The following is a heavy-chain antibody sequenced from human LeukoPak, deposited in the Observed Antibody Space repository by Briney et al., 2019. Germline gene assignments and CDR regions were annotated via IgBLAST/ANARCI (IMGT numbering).Heavy chain of an antibody. CDR2: IYYSGST. Sequence: SETLSLTCTASGGSISSYYWSWIRQPPGKGLGWIGYIYYSGSTNYNPSLKSRVTISVDTSKNQFSLKLSSVTAADTAVYYCASITVDTAMVYFDYWGQGTLVTVSS. D-gene: IGHD5-18*01. CDR3: ASITVDTAMVYFDY. J-gene: IGHJ4*02. V-gene: IGHV4-59*08. CDR1: GGSISSYY.